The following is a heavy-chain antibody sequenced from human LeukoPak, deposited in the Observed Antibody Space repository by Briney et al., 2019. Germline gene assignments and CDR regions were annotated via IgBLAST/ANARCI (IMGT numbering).Heavy chain of an antibody. J-gene: IGHJ4*02. Sequence: SETLSLTCSVSGGSISSGDYYWSWIRQPPGKGLEWIGYIYYSGSTYYNPSLKSRVTISVDTSKNQFSLRLSSVTAADTAVYYCARMRNDYGDYWGQGTLVTVSS. V-gene: IGHV4-30-4*01. CDR3: ARMRNDYGDY. CDR1: GGSISSGDYY. CDR2: IYYSGST.